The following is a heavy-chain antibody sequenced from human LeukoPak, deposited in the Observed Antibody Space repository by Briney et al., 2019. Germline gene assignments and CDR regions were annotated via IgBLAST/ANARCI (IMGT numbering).Heavy chain of an antibody. D-gene: IGHD5-18*01. J-gene: IGHJ4*02. Sequence: ASVKVSCKASGYSFTGHYMHWVRQAPGQGLEWMGWINPKSGGTNYAQKFQGRVTMTRDTSISTAYMDMSSLTSDDTAIYYCARAMDTSMVPDLNYWGQGTLVSVSS. V-gene: IGHV1-2*02. CDR2: INPKSGGT. CDR1: GYSFTGHY. CDR3: ARAMDTSMVPDLNY.